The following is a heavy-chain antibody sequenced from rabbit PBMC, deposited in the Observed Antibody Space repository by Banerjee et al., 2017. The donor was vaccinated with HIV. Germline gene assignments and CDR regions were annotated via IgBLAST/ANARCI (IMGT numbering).Heavy chain of an antibody. Sequence: QEQLKETGGGLVQPGGTLTLTCTASGFSFSSSYWICWVRQAPGKGLEWIACIYTGSGSTYYANWAKGRFTISSDNAQNTVFLQMTSLIASDTATYFCARGSDSSGWGRYFNLWGQGTLVTVS. CDR2: IYTGSGST. CDR3: ARGSDSSGWGRYFNL. D-gene: IGHD4-1*01. V-gene: IGHV1S45*01. J-gene: IGHJ4*01. CDR1: GFSFSSSYW.